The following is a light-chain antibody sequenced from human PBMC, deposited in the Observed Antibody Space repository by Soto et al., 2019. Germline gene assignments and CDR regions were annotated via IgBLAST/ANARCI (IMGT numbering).Light chain of an antibody. Sequence: EIVLTQSPGTLSLSPGERATLSCRASQSVSSNLAWYQQKPGQAPRLLMYGASTRATGIPARFSGSGSGTDFTLTISRLEPEDFAVYYCQQHGTSPITFGQGTRLEIK. J-gene: IGKJ5*01. V-gene: IGKV3-20*01. CDR1: QSVSSN. CDR2: GAS. CDR3: QQHGTSPIT.